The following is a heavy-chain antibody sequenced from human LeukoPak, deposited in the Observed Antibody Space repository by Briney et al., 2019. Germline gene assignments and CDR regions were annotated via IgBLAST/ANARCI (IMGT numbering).Heavy chain of an antibody. V-gene: IGHV1-18*04. CDR1: GYTFTAFY. CDR2: ISAFNGNT. J-gene: IGHJ4*02. CDR3: ARDYDYVWGSYRHTPDY. Sequence: GASVKVSCKASGYTFTAFYMHWVRQAPGQGLEWMGWISAFNGNTDYAQKLQGRVTMTTDTSTSTAYMELRSLRSDDTAVYYCARDYDYVWGSYRHTPDYWGQGTLVTVSS. D-gene: IGHD3-16*02.